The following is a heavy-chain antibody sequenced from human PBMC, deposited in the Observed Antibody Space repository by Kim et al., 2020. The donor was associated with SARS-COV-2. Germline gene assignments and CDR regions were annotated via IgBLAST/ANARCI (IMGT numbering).Heavy chain of an antibody. CDR1: GGSFSGYY. D-gene: IGHD6-13*01. J-gene: IGHJ4*02. Sequence: SETLSLTCAVYGGSFSGYYWSWIRQPPGKGLEWIGEINHSGSTNYNPSLKSRVTISVDTSKNQFSLKLTSVTAADTAVYYCAGTAAGTGYWGQGTLVTVS. CDR2: INHSGST. V-gene: IGHV4-34*01. CDR3: AGTAAGTGY.